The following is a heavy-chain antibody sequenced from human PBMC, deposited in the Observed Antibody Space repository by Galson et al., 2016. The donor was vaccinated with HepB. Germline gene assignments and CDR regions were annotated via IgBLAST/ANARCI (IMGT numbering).Heavy chain of an antibody. J-gene: IGHJ6*02. CDR1: GFTFSSYW. CDR3: ARAGFKGFSNGMDV. CDR2: INTDGSRT. D-gene: IGHD2/OR15-2a*01. Sequence: SLRLSCAASGFTFSSYWMHWVRQAPGRGLVWVSRINTDGSRTNYEDSVKGRVTISRDKAKNTLYLQMNSLRAEDTAVYYCARAGFKGFSNGMDVWGQGTTVTVSS. V-gene: IGHV3-74*01.